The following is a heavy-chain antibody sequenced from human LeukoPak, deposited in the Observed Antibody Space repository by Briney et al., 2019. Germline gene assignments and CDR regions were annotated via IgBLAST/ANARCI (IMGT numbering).Heavy chain of an antibody. Sequence: GESLKISCKGSGYSFTSYWIGWVRQMPGKGLEWMGNIYPGDSDTRYSPSFQGQVTISADKSISTAYLQWSSLKASDTAMYYCARSWGGQYYYDSSGYPNHLDYWGQGTLVTVSS. V-gene: IGHV5-51*01. J-gene: IGHJ4*02. CDR3: ARSWGGQYYYDSSGYPNHLDY. CDR2: IYPGDSDT. CDR1: GYSFTSYW. D-gene: IGHD3-22*01.